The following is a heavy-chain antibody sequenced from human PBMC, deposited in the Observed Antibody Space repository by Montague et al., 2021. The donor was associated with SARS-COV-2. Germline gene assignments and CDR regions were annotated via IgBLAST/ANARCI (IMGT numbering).Heavy chain of an antibody. CDR1: GGSIGSYY. CDR2: IYYSGST. Sequence: SETLSLTCTVSGGSIGSYYWSWIRQPPGKGLEWIGYIYYSGSTNYNPSLKSRVTISVDTSKNQFSLKLSSVTAADTAVYYCARVPRSYDFWSGFYDAFDIWGQGTRVTVSS. V-gene: IGHV4-59*01. D-gene: IGHD3-3*01. CDR3: ARVPRSYDFWSGFYDAFDI. J-gene: IGHJ3*02.